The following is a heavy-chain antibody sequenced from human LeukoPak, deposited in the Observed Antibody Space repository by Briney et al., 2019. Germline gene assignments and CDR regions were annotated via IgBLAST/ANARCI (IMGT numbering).Heavy chain of an antibody. Sequence: GASVKVSCKASGYTLTDNYMHWERQAPGQGLEWMGWNNPDNGGTSYAQKFQGRVTTTWDTSISTAYMELSRLTSDDTAVYYCARDPPSSIAGRPIFHYWGQGTLVTVSS. CDR2: NNPDNGGT. CDR1: GYTLTDNY. J-gene: IGHJ4*02. V-gene: IGHV1-2*02. D-gene: IGHD6-6*01. CDR3: ARDPPSSIAGRPIFHY.